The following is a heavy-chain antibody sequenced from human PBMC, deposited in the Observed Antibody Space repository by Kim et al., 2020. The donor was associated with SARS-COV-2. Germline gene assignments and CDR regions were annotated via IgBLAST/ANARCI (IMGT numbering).Heavy chain of an antibody. V-gene: IGHV3-30*07. Sequence: VKGRFTISRDNSKNTLYLQMNSLRAEDTAVYYCARDKVVPAAGGDTTFDPWGQGTLVTVSS. D-gene: IGHD2-2*01. J-gene: IGHJ5*02. CDR3: ARDKVVPAAGGDTTFDP.